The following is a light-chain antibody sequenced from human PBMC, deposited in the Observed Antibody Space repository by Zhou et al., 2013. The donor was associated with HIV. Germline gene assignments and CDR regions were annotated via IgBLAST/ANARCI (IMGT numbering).Light chain of an antibody. CDR2: AAS. CDR1: QTVSNNY. CDR3: QQYSSSPQT. V-gene: IGKV3-20*01. J-gene: IGKJ2*01. Sequence: EIVLTQSPGTLSLSPGERATLSCRASQTVSNNYLAWYQQKPGQAPRFLIHAASTRTTGIPDRFSGSGSGTDFTLTITRLEPEDFAVYYCQQYSSSPQTFGQGTKVEIK.